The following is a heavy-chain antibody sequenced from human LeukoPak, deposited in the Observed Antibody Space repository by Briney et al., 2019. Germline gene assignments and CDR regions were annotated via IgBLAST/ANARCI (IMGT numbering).Heavy chain of an antibody. CDR2: IYYSGST. Sequence: PSETLSLTCTNLGGSVSSGDHYWSWIRQHPGKCLEWIGYIYYSGSTHYNPSLKSRVSMSVETSKNQFSLKLSSVTAADTAVYYCARLGRGIAVAGVFDYWGQGTLVTVSS. D-gene: IGHD6-19*01. CDR3: ARLGRGIAVAGVFDY. V-gene: IGHV4-31*03. J-gene: IGHJ4*02. CDR1: GGSVSSGDHY.